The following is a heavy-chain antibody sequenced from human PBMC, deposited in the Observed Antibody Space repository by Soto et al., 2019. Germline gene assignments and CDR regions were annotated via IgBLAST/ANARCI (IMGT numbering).Heavy chain of an antibody. V-gene: IGHV1-58*01. D-gene: IGHD3-10*01. J-gene: IGHJ5*02. CDR3: AAERGYL. CDR2: IVVGNGDT. CDR1: GFTFTSSA. Sequence: QMQLVQSGPEVKKPGTSVKVSCKASGFTFTSSAVQWVRQARGQGLEWMGWIVVGNGDTKYAQKFKQRVTFTRDISTSTAYMEVSSLRSEDTAVYYCAAERGYLWGQGTLVTVSS.